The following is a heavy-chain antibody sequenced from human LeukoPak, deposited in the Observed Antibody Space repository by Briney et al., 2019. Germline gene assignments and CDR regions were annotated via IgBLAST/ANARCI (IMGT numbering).Heavy chain of an antibody. Sequence: PGGSLRLSCAASGFIFSSYPISWLRQAPGKGLEWVSTISAGGGSTYYADSVKRRFTFSTDNSKNTLYLQMNSLKAEDTAVYYCAKGLAVATSYFDCWGQGTLVTVSS. J-gene: IGHJ4*02. CDR3: AKGLAVATSYFDC. D-gene: IGHD6-19*01. V-gene: IGHV3-23*01. CDR1: GFIFSSYP. CDR2: ISAGGGST.